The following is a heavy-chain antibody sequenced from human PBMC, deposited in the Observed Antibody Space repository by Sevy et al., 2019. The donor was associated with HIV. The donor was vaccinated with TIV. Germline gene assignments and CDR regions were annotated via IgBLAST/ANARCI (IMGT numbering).Heavy chain of an antibody. CDR3: TTEGVVVAAGAFDI. CDR2: IKSKTDGGTT. CDR1: GFTFSNAW. D-gene: IGHD2-15*01. Sequence: GGSLRLSCAASGFTFSNAWMSWVRQAPGKGLEWVGRIKSKTDGGTTDYAAPVKGRFTISRDDSKNTLYLQMNSLKTEDTAVYYCTTEGVVVAAGAFDIWGQGTMVTVSS. J-gene: IGHJ3*02. V-gene: IGHV3-15*01.